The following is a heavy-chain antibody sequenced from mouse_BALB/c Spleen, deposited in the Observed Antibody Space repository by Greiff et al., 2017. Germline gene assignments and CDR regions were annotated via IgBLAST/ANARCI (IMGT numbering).Heavy chain of an antibody. CDR1: GFTFSSYT. D-gene: IGHD2-1*01. J-gene: IGHJ4*01. V-gene: IGHV5-12-2*01. CDR2: ISNGGGST. CDR3: ARHFYGNYDYAMDY. Sequence: EVQLVESGGGLVQPGGSLKLSCAASGFTFSSYTMSWVRQTPEKRLEWVAYISNGGGSTYYPDTVKGRFTISRDNAKNTLYLQMSSLKSEDTAMYYCARHFYGNYDYAMDYWGQGTSVTVSS.